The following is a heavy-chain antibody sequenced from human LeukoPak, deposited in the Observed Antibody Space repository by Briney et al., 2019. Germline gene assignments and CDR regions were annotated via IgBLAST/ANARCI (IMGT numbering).Heavy chain of an antibody. V-gene: IGHV1-18*01. Sequence: ASVKVSCKASGYTFTSYGISWVRQAPGQGPEWMGWISAYNGNTNYAQKLQGRVTMTTDTSTSTAYMELRSLRSDDTAVYYCARIWVYYYGSGSYPDYWGQGTLVTVSS. CDR3: ARIWVYYYGSGSYPDY. D-gene: IGHD3-10*01. CDR1: GYTFTSYG. J-gene: IGHJ4*02. CDR2: ISAYNGNT.